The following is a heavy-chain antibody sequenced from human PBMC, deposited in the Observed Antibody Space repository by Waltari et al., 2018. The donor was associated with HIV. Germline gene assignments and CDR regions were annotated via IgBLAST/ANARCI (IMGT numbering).Heavy chain of an antibody. D-gene: IGHD1-1*01. CDR1: GFYFISYG. CDR3: AKDGYTPTYFDY. Sequence: QVQLVEAGGDVVQPGGSLRLSCAVSGFYFISYGMHWVRQAPGKGQEWMSFITYDGSNKYYADSVKGRFSISRDSSKKTLYLQRNGLRCEDTAVDYCAKDGYTPTYFDYWGQGTLVTVSS. CDR2: ITYDGSNK. V-gene: IGHV3-30*02. J-gene: IGHJ4*02.